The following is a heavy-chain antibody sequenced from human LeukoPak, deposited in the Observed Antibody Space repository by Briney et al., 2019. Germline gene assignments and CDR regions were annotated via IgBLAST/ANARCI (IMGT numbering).Heavy chain of an antibody. CDR3: AKEYSSSSGNDAFDI. V-gene: IGHV3-30*18. CDR1: GFTFSSYG. D-gene: IGHD6-6*01. CDR2: ISYDGSNK. Sequence: GGSLRLSCAASGFTFSSYGMHWVRQAPGKGLEWVAVISYDGSNKYYADSVKGRFTISRDNSKNTLYLQMNSLRAEDTAVYYCAKEYSSSSGNDAFDIWGQGTMVTVSS. J-gene: IGHJ3*02.